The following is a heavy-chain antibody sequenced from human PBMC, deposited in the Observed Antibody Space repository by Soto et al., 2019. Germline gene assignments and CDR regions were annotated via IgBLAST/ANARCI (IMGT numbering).Heavy chain of an antibody. Sequence: SETLSLTCTVSGGSISSYYLSWVRQPPGKGLEWIGYIYYSGSTNYNPSLKSRVTISVDTSKNQFSLKLSSVTAADTAVYYCARVGSADQDFDYWGQGTPVPVSS. D-gene: IGHD2-2*01. CDR3: ARVGSADQDFDY. V-gene: IGHV4-59*01. CDR1: GGSISSYY. CDR2: IYYSGST. J-gene: IGHJ4*02.